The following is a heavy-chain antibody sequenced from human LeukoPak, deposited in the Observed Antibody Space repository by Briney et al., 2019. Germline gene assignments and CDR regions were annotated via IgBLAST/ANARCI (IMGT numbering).Heavy chain of an antibody. V-gene: IGHV1-24*01. D-gene: IGHD6-13*01. J-gene: IGHJ5*02. CDR1: VYTLTELS. CDR2: FDPEDGET. CDR3: ATGLIAAAGNWFDP. Sequence: ASVKVSCKDSVYTLTELSMHWVRQAPGKGLEWMGGFDPEDGETIYAQKFQGRVTMTEDTSTDTAYMELSSLRSEDTAVYYCATGLIAAAGNWFDPWGQGTLVTVSS.